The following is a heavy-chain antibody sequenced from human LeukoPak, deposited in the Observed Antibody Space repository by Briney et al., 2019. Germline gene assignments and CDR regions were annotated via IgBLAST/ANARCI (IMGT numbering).Heavy chain of an antibody. CDR1: GFTFSSYS. V-gene: IGHV3-48*04. J-gene: IGHJ3*02. D-gene: IGHD4-17*01. CDR2: ISSSSSTI. Sequence: GGSLRLSCAASGFTFSSYSMNWVRQAPGKGLEWVSYISSSSSTIYYADSVKGRFTISRDNAKNSLYLQMNSLRAEDTAVYYCAREGALTVTKDAFDIWGQGTMVIVSS. CDR3: AREGALTVTKDAFDI.